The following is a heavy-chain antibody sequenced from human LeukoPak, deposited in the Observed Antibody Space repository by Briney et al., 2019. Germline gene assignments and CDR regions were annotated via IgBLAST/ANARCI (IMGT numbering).Heavy chain of an antibody. J-gene: IGHJ6*02. D-gene: IGHD3-10*01. V-gene: IGHV3-21*01. CDR2: ISSGSSHT. CDR1: GFTFSSFS. Sequence: GGSLRLSCAASGFTFSSFSMNWVRQAPGKGLEWVSSISSGSSHTLYADSVKGRFTISRDNAKNSLSLEMNSLRAEDTAVYYCARANNYYGSGKYYYYYYGMDVWGQGTTVTVSS. CDR3: ARANNYYGSGKYYYYYYGMDV.